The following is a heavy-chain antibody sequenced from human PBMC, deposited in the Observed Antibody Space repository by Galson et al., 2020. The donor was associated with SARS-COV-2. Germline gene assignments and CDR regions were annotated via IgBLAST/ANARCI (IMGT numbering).Heavy chain of an antibody. Sequence: SLKISSAASGFSFDAYAMHWVRQAPGQGLEWVSGISWNSGRIGYAESVKGRFTISRDNAKNSLSQLMNTLRGEDTALYFCAQDIRMTSTSGYLGGWKLWGQGTMGAV. D-gene: IGHD2-2*01. J-gene: IGHJ3*01. CDR1: GFSFDAYA. V-gene: IGHV3-9*01. CDR2: ISWNSGRI. CDR3: AQDIRMTSTSGYLGGWKL.